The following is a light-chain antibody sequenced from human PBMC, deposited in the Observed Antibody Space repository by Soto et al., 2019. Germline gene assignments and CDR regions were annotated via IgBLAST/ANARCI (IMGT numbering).Light chain of an antibody. V-gene: IGKV1-5*03. J-gene: IGKJ4*01. CDR2: KAS. CDR3: QQYNNWLMLT. Sequence: DIQMTQSPSTLSGSVGDRVTITCRASQTISSWLAWYQQKPGKAPKLLIYKASTLESGVPSRFSGSGSGTEFTLTISSLQSEDFAMYYCQQYNNWLMLTFGGGTKVDI. CDR1: QTISSW.